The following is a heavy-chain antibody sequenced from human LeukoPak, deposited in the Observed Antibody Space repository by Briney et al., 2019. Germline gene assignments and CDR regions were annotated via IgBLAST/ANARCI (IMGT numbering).Heavy chain of an antibody. CDR2: ISPSGTSI. CDR3: ARARGAGPGAHFDY. CDR1: GLTFSGEY. Sequence: GGSLRLSCEGSGLTFSGEYMSWIRQAPGKGLEWISYISPSGTSIFYADSVQGRFTISRDNAKNSLYLQMNSLGAEDAATYYCARARGAGPGAHFDYWGQGTPVTVSS. J-gene: IGHJ4*02. D-gene: IGHD3-10*01. V-gene: IGHV3-11*01.